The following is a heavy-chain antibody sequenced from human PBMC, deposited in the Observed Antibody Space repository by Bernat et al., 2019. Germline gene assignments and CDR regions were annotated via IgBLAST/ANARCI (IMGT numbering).Heavy chain of an antibody. Sequence: EVQLLESGGGLVQPGGSLRLSCAASGFTFSIYAMNWVRQAPGKGLEWVSIIYGSGGGISYADSVKGRFTISRDNSKNTLFLQMNSLRVKDTAIYYCAKDLKPDGLFEIDSWGQGTLVTVSS. V-gene: IGHV3-23*01. CDR2: IYGSGGGI. D-gene: IGHD1-14*01. CDR1: GFTFSIYA. J-gene: IGHJ4*02. CDR3: AKDLKPDGLFEIDS.